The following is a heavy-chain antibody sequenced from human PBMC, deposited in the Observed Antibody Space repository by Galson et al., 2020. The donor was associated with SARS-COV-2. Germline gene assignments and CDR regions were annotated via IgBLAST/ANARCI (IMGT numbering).Heavy chain of an antibody. CDR3: ARNTASSSGIIYYDYGMDV. CDR2: ISSSSSPI. Sequence: GESLKIFCAASGFTFSSYSMNWVRQAPGKGLEWVSYISSSSSPIYYADSVKGRFTISRDNAKNSLYLQMNSLRAEDTAVYYCARNTASSSGIIYYDYGMDVWGQGTTVTVSS. CDR1: GFTFSSYS. J-gene: IGHJ6*02. D-gene: IGHD6-13*01. V-gene: IGHV3-48*04.